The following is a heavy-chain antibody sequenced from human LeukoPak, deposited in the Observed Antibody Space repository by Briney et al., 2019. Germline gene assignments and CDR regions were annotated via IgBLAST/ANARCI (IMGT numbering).Heavy chain of an antibody. Sequence: SETLSLTCTVSGGSISSHYWSWIRQPPGKGLEWIGYIYYSGSTNYNPSLKSRVTISVDTSKNQFSLKLSSVTAADTAVYYCARVVTGSSHFNPWGQGTLVTVSS. J-gene: IGHJ5*02. CDR2: IYYSGST. D-gene: IGHD1-26*01. CDR1: GGSISSHY. CDR3: ARVVTGSSHFNP. V-gene: IGHV4-59*11.